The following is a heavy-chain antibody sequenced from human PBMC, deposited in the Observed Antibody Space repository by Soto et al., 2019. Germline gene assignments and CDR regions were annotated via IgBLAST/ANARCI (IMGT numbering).Heavy chain of an antibody. CDR3: ARERTLVVVAATSMDV. J-gene: IGHJ6*02. D-gene: IGHD2-15*01. CDR1: GYAFSTYV. Sequence: ASVKVSCKASGYAFSTYVISWVRQAPGQGLEWMGWISAYNGNTNYAQKLQDRVTMTTDTSTSTAYMEVRSLRSDDTAVYYCARERTLVVVAATSMDVWGQGTTVTVSS. CDR2: ISAYNGNT. V-gene: IGHV1-18*01.